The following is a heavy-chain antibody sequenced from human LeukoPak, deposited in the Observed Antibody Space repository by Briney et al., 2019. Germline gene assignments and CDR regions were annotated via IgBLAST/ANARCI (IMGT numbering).Heavy chain of an antibody. CDR3: TRHTSRDGYGSHY. Sequence: PGESLRLSCAASGFTFSSYCMNWVRQAPGKVLEWVSSISRSSSYIYYADSVKGRFTISRDNAKNSLYLQMNSLRAEDTAVYYCTRHTSRDGYGSHYRGQGTLVTVSA. CDR1: GFTFSSYC. V-gene: IGHV3-21*01. D-gene: IGHD5-24*01. CDR2: ISRSSSYI. J-gene: IGHJ4*02.